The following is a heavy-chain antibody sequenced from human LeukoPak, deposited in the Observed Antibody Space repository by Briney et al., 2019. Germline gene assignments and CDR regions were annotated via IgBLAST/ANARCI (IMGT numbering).Heavy chain of an antibody. J-gene: IGHJ4*02. Sequence: GASVKVSCKASGYTFAGYYMHWVRQAPGQGLEWMGWINPNSGGTNYAQKFQGRVTMTRDTSISTAYMELSSLRSDDSAVYYCARAFYDILTGYYPYFDYWGQGTLVTVSS. D-gene: IGHD3-9*01. V-gene: IGHV1-2*02. CDR2: INPNSGGT. CDR3: ARAFYDILTGYYPYFDY. CDR1: GYTFAGYY.